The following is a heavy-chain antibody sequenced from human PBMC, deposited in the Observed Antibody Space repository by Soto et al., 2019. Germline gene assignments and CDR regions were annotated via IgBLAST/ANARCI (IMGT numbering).Heavy chain of an antibody. CDR1: GGTFSSSA. J-gene: IGHJ5*01. D-gene: IGHD3-10*01. Sequence: QVQLVQSGAEVKKPGSSVKVSCKASGGTFSSSAISWVRQAPGQGLEWMGGIVPMFGTADIAQKFQGRVTITADESMTTVYMEVGSLRSEATATYYCAKIGERSWFDSWGQGTLVNVSS. CDR3: AKIGERSWFDS. CDR2: IVPMFGTA. V-gene: IGHV1-69*01.